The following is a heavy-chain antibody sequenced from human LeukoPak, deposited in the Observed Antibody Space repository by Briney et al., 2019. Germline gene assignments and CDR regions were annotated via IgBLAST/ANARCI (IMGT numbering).Heavy chain of an antibody. Sequence: PGGSLRLSCAASGFTFSSYAMHWVRQAPGKGLEWVAVISYDGSNKYYADSVKGRFTISRDNSKNTLYLQMNSLRAEDTAVYYCARDMSSGWYGPFDYWGQGTLVTVSS. V-gene: IGHV3-30-3*01. D-gene: IGHD6-13*01. CDR2: ISYDGSNK. CDR3: ARDMSSGWYGPFDY. J-gene: IGHJ4*02. CDR1: GFTFSSYA.